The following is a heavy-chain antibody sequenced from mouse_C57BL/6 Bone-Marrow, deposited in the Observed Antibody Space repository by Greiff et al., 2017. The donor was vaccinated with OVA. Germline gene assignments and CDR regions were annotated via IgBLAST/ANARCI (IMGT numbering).Heavy chain of an antibody. D-gene: IGHD1-1*01. CDR2: IDPEDGET. V-gene: IGHV14-2*01. J-gene: IGHJ4*01. Sequence: VQLQQSGAELVKPGASVKLSCTASGFNIKDYYMHWVKQRTEQGLEWIGRIDPEDGETKYAPNFQGKATITADTSSNNDYLQLSSLTSEDTAVYYCARGITTVVEFAMDYWGQGTSVTVSS. CDR3: ARGITTVVEFAMDY. CDR1: GFNIKDYY.